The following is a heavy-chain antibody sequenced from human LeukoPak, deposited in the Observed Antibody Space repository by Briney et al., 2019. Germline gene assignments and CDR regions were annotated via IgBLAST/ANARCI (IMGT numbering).Heavy chain of an antibody. J-gene: IGHJ4*02. CDR3: ARDPGIAVAGGDY. D-gene: IGHD6-19*01. Sequence: PGGSLRLSCAASGFTVSSNYMSWVRQAPGKGLEWVSVIYSGGSTYYADSVKGRFTISRDNSKNTLCLQMNSLRAEDTAVYYCARDPGIAVAGGDYWGQGTLVTVSS. CDR2: IYSGGST. CDR1: GFTVSSNY. V-gene: IGHV3-53*01.